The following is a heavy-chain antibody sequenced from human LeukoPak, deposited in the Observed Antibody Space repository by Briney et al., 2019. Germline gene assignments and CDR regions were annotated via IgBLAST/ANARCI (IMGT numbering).Heavy chain of an antibody. J-gene: IGHJ5*02. V-gene: IGHV4-34*01. CDR3: ARGPQRLRRYNWFDP. Sequence: PSETLSLTCAVYGGSFSGYYWSWIRQPPGKGLEWIGEINHSGSTNYNPSLKSRVTISVDTSKNQFSLKLSSVTAADTAVYYCARGPQRLRRYNWFDPWGQGTLVTVSS. CDR2: INHSGST. D-gene: IGHD4-17*01. CDR1: GGSFSGYY.